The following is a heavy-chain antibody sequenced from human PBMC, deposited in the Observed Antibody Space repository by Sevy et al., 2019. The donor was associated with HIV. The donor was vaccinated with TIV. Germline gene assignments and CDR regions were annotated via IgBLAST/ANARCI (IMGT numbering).Heavy chain of an antibody. CDR3: ARHTSYISGDC. CDR1: GGSISSYSYY. CDR2: VYYSGRT. V-gene: IGHV4-39*01. Sequence: PETLSLTCTVSGGSISSYSYYWGWIRQPPGKGLEWIGSVYYSGRTYYNPSLGSRVTISVDTSKNQFSLKLSSVTAADTAVYYCARHTSYISGDCWGQGTLVTVSS. J-gene: IGHJ4*02. D-gene: IGHD2-21*01.